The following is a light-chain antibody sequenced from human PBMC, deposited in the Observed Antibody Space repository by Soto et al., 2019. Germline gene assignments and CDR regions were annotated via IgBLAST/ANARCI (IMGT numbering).Light chain of an antibody. V-gene: IGLV2-8*01. CDR3: ISFAASNTWV. CDR2: EVT. Sequence: QSALTQPPSASGSPGQSVTISCTGTSSDVGAYNYVSWYQQHAGKAPKLVIYEVTKRPSGVPDRFSGSKSANTASLTVSGLQAEDDAAYYCISFAASNTWVFGGGTKLTVL. CDR1: SSDVGAYNY. J-gene: IGLJ3*02.